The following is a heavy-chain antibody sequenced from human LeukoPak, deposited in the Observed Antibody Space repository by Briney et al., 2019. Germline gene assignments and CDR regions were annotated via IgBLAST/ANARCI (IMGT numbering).Heavy chain of an antibody. V-gene: IGHV1-18*01. Sequence: GASVTVSCKASSHTFTSYGLSWVRQGPGQGLEWMGWISVYRSKTNYAQKFQGRITLTTDASTRTTFMELRSLRSDDTAVYYCARDNGDYNFDYWGQGTLVTVSS. CDR2: ISVYRSKT. J-gene: IGHJ4*02. D-gene: IGHD4-17*01. CDR3: ARDNGDYNFDY. CDR1: SHTFTSYG.